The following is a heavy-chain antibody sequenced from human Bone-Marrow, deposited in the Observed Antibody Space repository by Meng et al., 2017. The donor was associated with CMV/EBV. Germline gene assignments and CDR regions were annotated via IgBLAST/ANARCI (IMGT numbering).Heavy chain of an antibody. Sequence: GGSLRLSCAASGFTFSSYAMHWVRQAPGKGLEWVAVISYDGSNKYYADSVKGRFTISRDNSKNTLYLQMNSLRAEDTAVYYCARGLGIAVAGPMPFDYWGQGTLVTVSS. J-gene: IGHJ4*02. CDR3: ARGLGIAVAGPMPFDY. D-gene: IGHD6-19*01. CDR2: ISYDGSNK. CDR1: GFTFSSYA. V-gene: IGHV3-30*04.